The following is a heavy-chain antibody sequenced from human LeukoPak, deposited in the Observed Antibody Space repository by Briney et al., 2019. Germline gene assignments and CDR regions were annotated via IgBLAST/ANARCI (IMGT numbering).Heavy chain of an antibody. CDR3: ARVSFDILTGYLDY. Sequence: SETLSLTCAVYGGSFSDYYWTWIRQPPGKGLEWIGEIDRSESTNYNPSLKSRVTISVDTSKNQFSLKLSSVTAADTAVYYCARVSFDILTGYLDYWGQGTLVTVS. CDR1: GGSFSDYY. D-gene: IGHD3-9*01. V-gene: IGHV4-34*01. CDR2: IDRSEST. J-gene: IGHJ4*02.